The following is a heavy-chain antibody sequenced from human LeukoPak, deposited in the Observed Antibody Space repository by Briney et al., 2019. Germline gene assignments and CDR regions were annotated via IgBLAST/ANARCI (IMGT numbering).Heavy chain of an antibody. CDR3: ATDRSNSWVDY. Sequence: PGGSLRLSRAASGLTLANYGMHWVRHAPGKGLEWVAFIWYDGSNKYYVDSVKGRFTISRDNSKNTLFLQMSSLRVDDTAVYYCATDRSNSWVDYWGLGTLVTVSS. CDR2: IWYDGSNK. CDR1: GLTLANYG. J-gene: IGHJ4*02. V-gene: IGHV3-30*02. D-gene: IGHD6-19*01.